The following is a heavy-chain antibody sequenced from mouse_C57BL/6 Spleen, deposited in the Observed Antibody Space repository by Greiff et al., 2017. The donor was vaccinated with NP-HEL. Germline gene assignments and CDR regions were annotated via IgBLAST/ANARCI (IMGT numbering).Heavy chain of an antibody. J-gene: IGHJ3*01. CDR2: IDPSDSYT. CDR3: ARGGYGYDESWFAY. CDR1: GYTFTSYW. Sequence: VQLQQPGAELVRPGTSVKLSCKASGYTFTSYWMHWVKQRPGQGLEWIGVIDPSDSYTTYNQKFKGKATLTVDTSSSTAYMQLSSLTSEDSAVYYCARGGYGYDESWFAYWGQGTLVTVSA. V-gene: IGHV1-59*01. D-gene: IGHD2-2*01.